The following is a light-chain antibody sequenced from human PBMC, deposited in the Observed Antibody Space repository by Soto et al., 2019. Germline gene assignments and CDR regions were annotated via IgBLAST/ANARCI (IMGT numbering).Light chain of an antibody. CDR3: ETWDNNTRV. Sequence: QSVLTQSSSASASLGSSVKLTCTLSRVHSSYIIAWHQQQPGKAPRYLMKLEGSGSYNKGSGVPDRFSGSSSGAVRYLTISNLQSDDEADYYCETWDNNTRVFGGRTKLTVL. CDR2: LEGSGSY. V-gene: IGLV4-60*03. CDR1: RVHSSYI. J-gene: IGLJ3*02.